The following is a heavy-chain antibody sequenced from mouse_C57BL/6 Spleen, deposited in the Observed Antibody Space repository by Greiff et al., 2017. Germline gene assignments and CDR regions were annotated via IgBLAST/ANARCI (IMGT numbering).Heavy chain of an antibody. CDR1: GYTFTSYW. Sequence: VQLQQPGAELVKPGASVKLSCKASGYTFTSYWMHWVKQRPGQGLEWIGIIHPNSGSNNYNEKFKSKATLTVDKSSSTAYMQLSSLTYEDSAVYYCAREEDERDFDYWGQGTTLTVAS. V-gene: IGHV1-64*01. CDR2: IHPNSGSN. J-gene: IGHJ2*01. CDR3: AREEDERDFDY.